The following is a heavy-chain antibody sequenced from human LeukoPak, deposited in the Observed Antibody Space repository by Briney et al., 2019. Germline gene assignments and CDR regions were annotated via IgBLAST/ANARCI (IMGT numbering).Heavy chain of an antibody. V-gene: IGHV4-39*07. Sequence: PSETLSLTCTVSGDSISSSSYYWGWIRQPPGKGLEWIGSIYYSGSTYYNPSLKSRVTISVDTSKNQFSLKLSSVTAADTAVYYCASDSSGYYYFDYWGQGTLVTVSS. D-gene: IGHD3-22*01. CDR2: IYYSGST. CDR3: ASDSSGYYYFDY. CDR1: GDSISSSSYY. J-gene: IGHJ4*02.